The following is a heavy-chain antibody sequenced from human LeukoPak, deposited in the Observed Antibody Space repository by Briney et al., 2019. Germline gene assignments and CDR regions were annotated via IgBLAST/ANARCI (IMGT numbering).Heavy chain of an antibody. CDR3: ARYRPGKAALPAPTNWFDP. Sequence: ASVKVSCKASGYTFTGYYMHWVRQAPGQGLEWMGWINPNSGGTNYAQKFQGRVTMTRDTSISTAYMELSRLRSDDTAVYYFARYRPGKAALPAPTNWFDPWGQGTLVTVSS. J-gene: IGHJ5*02. V-gene: IGHV1-2*02. CDR1: GYTFTGYY. CDR2: INPNSGGT. D-gene: IGHD2-2*01.